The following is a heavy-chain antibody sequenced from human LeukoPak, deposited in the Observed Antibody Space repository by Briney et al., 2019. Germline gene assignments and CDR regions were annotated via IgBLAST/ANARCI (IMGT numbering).Heavy chain of an antibody. CDR1: GFTFSSYA. Sequence: PGGSLRLSCAASGFTFSSYAMHWVRQAPGKGLEWVAVISYDGSNKYYADSVKGRFTISRDNSKNTLYLQMNSLRAEDTAAYYCASGSGSYYTPFDYWGQGTLVTVSS. CDR3: ASGSGSYYTPFDY. CDR2: ISYDGSNK. D-gene: IGHD3-10*01. V-gene: IGHV3-30-3*01. J-gene: IGHJ4*02.